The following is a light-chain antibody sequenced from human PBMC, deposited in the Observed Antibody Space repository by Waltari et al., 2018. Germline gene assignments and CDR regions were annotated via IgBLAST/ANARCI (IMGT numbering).Light chain of an antibody. J-gene: IGKJ4*01. CDR3: QQRAVWPPN. Sequence: VVLTQSPATLSLSAGEGAPLSCRASQNINTFLAWYQQKPGQAPRLLIFDASNRATGVPVRFSGGGSWTDFTLTISSREPEDFAVYYCQQRAVWPPNFGGGTKVEIK. V-gene: IGKV3-11*01. CDR1: QNINTF. CDR2: DAS.